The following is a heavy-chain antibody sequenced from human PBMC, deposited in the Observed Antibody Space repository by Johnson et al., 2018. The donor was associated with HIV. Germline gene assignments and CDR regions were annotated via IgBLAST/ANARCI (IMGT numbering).Heavy chain of an antibody. CDR2: LYSGGNT. D-gene: IGHD6-6*01. CDR3: ARDRWYSSSSGGVDDASDI. J-gene: IGHJ3*02. V-gene: IGHV3-66*01. Sequence: VQLVESGGGLVQPGRSLRLSCAASAFMFSSYDMHWVRQAPGKGLEWVAILYSGGNTYYADSVKGRFNISRDNSKNTVYLQMNSLRAEDTAVYYCARDRWYSSSSGGVDDASDIWGRGTMVTVSS. CDR1: AFMFSSYD.